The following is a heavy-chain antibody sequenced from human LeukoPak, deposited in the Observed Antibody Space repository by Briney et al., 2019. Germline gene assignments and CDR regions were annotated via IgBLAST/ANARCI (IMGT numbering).Heavy chain of an antibody. CDR2: ISEDGAGT. Sequence: GGSLRLSCVVPGITFDGNVTHWVRQAPGKGLEWVSLISEDGAGTYYADSVKGRFTISRDNSKKSLYLQMNSLRTEVTALYYCSKYSFSQGLYFWGQGTLVTVSS. CDR1: GITFDGNV. V-gene: IGHV3-43*02. J-gene: IGHJ4*02. CDR3: SKYSFSQGLYF.